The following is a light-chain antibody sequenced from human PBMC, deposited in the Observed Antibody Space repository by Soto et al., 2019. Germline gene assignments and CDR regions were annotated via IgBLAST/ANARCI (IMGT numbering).Light chain of an antibody. CDR1: QGISNY. J-gene: IGKJ4*01. CDR2: GAS. Sequence: DIQMTQSPSSLSASVGDRVTITCQASQGISNYLNWYQQKPGKAPKLLIYGASNLEAGVPSRFSGSGSGTDFTLTISSLQPEDIATYYCQQYDNLPLTFGGGTKVEIK. CDR3: QQYDNLPLT. V-gene: IGKV1-33*01.